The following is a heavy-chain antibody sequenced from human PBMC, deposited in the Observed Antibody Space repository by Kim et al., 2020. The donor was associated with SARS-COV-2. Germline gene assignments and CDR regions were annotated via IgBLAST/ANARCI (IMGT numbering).Heavy chain of an antibody. V-gene: IGHV1-69*04. Sequence: SVKVSCKASGGTFSSYAISWVRQAPGQGLEWMGRIIPILGIANYAQKFQGRVTITADKSTSTAYMELSSLRSEDTAVYYCARVRVPSSHDYGDYAGVSGAFDIWGQGTMVTVSS. CDR3: ARVRVPSSHDYGDYAGVSGAFDI. CDR2: IIPILGIA. J-gene: IGHJ3*02. D-gene: IGHD4-17*01. CDR1: GGTFSSYA.